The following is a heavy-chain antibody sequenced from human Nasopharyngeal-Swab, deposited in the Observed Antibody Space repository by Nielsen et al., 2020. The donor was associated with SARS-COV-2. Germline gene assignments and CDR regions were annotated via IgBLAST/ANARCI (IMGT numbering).Heavy chain of an antibody. J-gene: IGHJ4*02. Sequence: GESLKISCAASGFIFSPYWMHWIRQAPGRGLVWVSRINSDGSSTDYADSVKGRFTISRDNAKKMLYLEMNNLRAEDTAVYYCARGYCSGGSCPLDHWGQGTLVTVSS. D-gene: IGHD2-15*01. CDR1: GFIFSPYW. CDR2: INSDGSST. V-gene: IGHV3-74*01. CDR3: ARGYCSGGSCPLDH.